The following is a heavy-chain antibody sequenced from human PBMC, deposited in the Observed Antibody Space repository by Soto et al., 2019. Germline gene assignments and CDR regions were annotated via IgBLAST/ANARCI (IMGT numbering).Heavy chain of an antibody. J-gene: IGHJ6*02. CDR1: GGSISSYY. V-gene: IGHV4-59*01. CDR3: ARESTTLYYYYGMDV. CDR2: IYYSGST. Sequence: SQTLSLTCTVSGGSISSYYRSWIRQPPGKGLEWIGYIYYSGSTNYNPSLKSRVTISVDTSKNQFSLKLSSVTAADTAVYYCARESTTLYYYYGMDVWGQGTTVTVSS. D-gene: IGHD4-17*01.